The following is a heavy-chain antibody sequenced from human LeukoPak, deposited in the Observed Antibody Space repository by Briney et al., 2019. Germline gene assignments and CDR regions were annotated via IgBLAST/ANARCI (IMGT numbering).Heavy chain of an antibody. V-gene: IGHV3-33*01. CDR3: VRDAQRGFDYSNSLKY. D-gene: IGHD4-11*01. CDR1: GFIYSHYG. CDR2: IWSDGSNR. J-gene: IGHJ4*01. Sequence: GGSLRLSCAASGFIYSHYGMHWVRQAPGKGLEWVAVIWSDGSNRFYAGSGKGRFTISRDNSQRTLFLQMNSLRVDDTAMYYCVRDAQRGFDYSNSLKYWGHGTLVTVSS.